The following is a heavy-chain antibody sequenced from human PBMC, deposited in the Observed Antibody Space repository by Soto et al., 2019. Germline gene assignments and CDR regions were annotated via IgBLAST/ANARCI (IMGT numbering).Heavy chain of an antibody. CDR1: GFTFTSSA. Sequence: GASVKVSCKASGFTFTSSAVQWVRQARGQRFEWIGWIVVGSGNTNYAQKFQERVTITRDMSTSTAYMELSSLRSEDTAVYYCAADRRITIFGVVDDAFDIWGQGTMVTVSS. CDR2: IVVGSGNT. CDR3: AADRRITIFGVVDDAFDI. D-gene: IGHD3-3*01. J-gene: IGHJ3*02. V-gene: IGHV1-58*01.